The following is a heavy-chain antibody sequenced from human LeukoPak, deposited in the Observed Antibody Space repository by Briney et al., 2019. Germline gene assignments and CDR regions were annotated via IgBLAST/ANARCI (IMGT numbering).Heavy chain of an antibody. D-gene: IGHD5-18*01. J-gene: IGHJ4*02. CDR3: TTTLGYSYGPVDY. CDR2: IKSKTDGGTT. Sequence: PGGSLRLSCAASGFTFSNAWMSWVRQAPGKGLEWVGRIKSKTDGGTTDYAAPVKGRFTISRDDSKNTLYLQMNSLKTEYTAVYSCTTTLGYSYGPVDYWGQGTLVTVSS. CDR1: GFTFSNAW. V-gene: IGHV3-15*01.